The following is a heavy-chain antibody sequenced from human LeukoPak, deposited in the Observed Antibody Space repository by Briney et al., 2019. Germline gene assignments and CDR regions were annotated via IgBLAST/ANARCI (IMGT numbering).Heavy chain of an antibody. J-gene: IGHJ6*02. CDR3: ARDPGRGYSYGNYGMDV. V-gene: IGHV4-59*01. CDR1: GGSISSYY. CDR2: IYYSGST. Sequence: SETLSLTCTVSGGSISSYYWSWIRQPPGKGLEWIGHIYYSGSTNYNPSLKSRVTISVDTPKNQFSLKLSSVTAADTAVYYCARDPGRGYSYGNYGMDVWGQGTTVTVSS. D-gene: IGHD5-18*01.